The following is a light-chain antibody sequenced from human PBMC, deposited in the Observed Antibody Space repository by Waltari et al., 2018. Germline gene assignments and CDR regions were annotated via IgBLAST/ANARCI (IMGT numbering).Light chain of an antibody. CDR3: QQYYTIPHT. J-gene: IGKJ2*01. Sequence: DIVMTQSPDSLSAALGESATINCKSSQTILYNSKNKNCLTWYQQKPGQPPKLLIFWASTRESVVPDRFSGSGSGTNFTLTISGLQAEDLAVYYCQQYYTIPHTFGQGTKLEI. V-gene: IGKV4-1*01. CDR1: QTILYNSKNKNC. CDR2: WAS.